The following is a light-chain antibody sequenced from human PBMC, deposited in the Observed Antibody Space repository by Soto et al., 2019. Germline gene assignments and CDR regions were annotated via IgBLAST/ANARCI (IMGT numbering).Light chain of an antibody. J-gene: IGLJ2*01. CDR3: SSYAGSNSLGV. CDR2: EVN. Sequence: QSALTQPPSASGSPGQSVTISCTGTSSDVGGYNYVSWYQHHPGKAPKHMIYEVNKRPSGVSDRFSGSKSGNTASLTVSGLQAEDEADYYGSSYAGSNSLGVFGGGTTLTVL. V-gene: IGLV2-8*01. CDR1: SSDVGGYNY.